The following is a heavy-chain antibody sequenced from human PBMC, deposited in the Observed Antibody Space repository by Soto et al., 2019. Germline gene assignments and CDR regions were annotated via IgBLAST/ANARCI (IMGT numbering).Heavy chain of an antibody. J-gene: IGHJ4*02. D-gene: IGHD6-19*01. CDR3: ARDSAVAGHPFDY. Sequence: PGGSLRLSCAASGFTFSSYAMHWVRQAPGKGLEWVALISYDGSNKYYADSVKGRFTISRDNSKNTLYLQMNSLRAEDTAVYYCARDSAVAGHPFDYWGQGTLVNVSS. CDR2: ISYDGSNK. CDR1: GFTFSSYA. V-gene: IGHV3-30-3*01.